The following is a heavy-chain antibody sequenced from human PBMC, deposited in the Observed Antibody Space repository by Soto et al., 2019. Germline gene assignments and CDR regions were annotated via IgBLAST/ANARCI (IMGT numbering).Heavy chain of an antibody. V-gene: IGHV4-31*03. Sequence: SETLSLTCTVSGGSISSGGYYWSWIRQHPGKGLEWIGYIYYSGSTYYNPSLKSRVTISVDTSKNQFSLKLSSVTAADTAVYYCARATYYYDSSGYSDRVLDYWGQGTLVTVSS. J-gene: IGHJ4*02. CDR3: ARATYYYDSSGYSDRVLDY. CDR2: IYYSGST. CDR1: GGSISSGGYY. D-gene: IGHD3-22*01.